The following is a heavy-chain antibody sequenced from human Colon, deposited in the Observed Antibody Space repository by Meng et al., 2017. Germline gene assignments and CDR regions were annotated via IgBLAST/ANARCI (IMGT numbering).Heavy chain of an antibody. CDR2: IIPGVGTT. J-gene: IGHJ4*02. CDR3: ARDRRNYYLDL. V-gene: IGHV1-69*05. CDR1: GGSFDNYA. Sequence: QVQLMQSGAEVKTPGSSVRVSCKASGGSFDNYAISWVRQAPGQGRERVGGIIPGVGTTNYAQRFQGRVTITTDRSAGTVFMQLNSLRFEDTAVYYCARDRRNYYLDLWGQGTLVTVSS. D-gene: IGHD6-6*01.